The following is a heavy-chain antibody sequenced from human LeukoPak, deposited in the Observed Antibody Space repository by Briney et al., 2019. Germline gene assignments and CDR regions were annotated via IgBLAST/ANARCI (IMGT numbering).Heavy chain of an antibody. CDR2: IIPILGIA. V-gene: IGHV1-69*04. D-gene: IGHD4-17*01. CDR3: ARDDYGDYTLNWFDP. CDR1: GGTFSSYA. J-gene: IGHJ5*02. Sequence: SVKVSYKASGGTFSSYAISWVRQAPGQGLEWMGRIIPILGIANYAQKFQGRVTITTDKSTSTAYMELSSLRSEDTAVYYCARDDYGDYTLNWFDPWGQGTLVTVSS.